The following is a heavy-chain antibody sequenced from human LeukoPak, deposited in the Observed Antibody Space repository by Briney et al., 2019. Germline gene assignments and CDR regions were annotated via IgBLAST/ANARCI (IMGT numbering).Heavy chain of an antibody. CDR2: ISAYNGNT. CDR3: ARGRSYYDILTGYSLYYYYGMDV. CDR1: GYTFTSYG. J-gene: IGHJ6*02. V-gene: IGHV1-18*01. Sequence: ASVKVSCKASGYTFTSYGISWVRQAPGQGLEWMGWISAYNGNTNYAQKLQGRVTMTTDTSTSTAYMELRSLRSDDTAVYYCARGRSYYDILTGYSLYYYYGMDVWGQGTTVTVSS. D-gene: IGHD3-9*01.